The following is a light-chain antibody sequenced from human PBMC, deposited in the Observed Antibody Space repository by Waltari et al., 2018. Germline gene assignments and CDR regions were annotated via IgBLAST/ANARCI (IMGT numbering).Light chain of an antibody. V-gene: IGLV4-69*01. CDR3: ETGGHVTWV. Sequence: QLVLTQSPSASASLGASVKLTCTLSSGHSSNIMAWLQQPQGKGARYLRKVNSDGSHRKGDGLPGRFSGSGSGAARYLTISSLQSEDDADYYCETGGHVTWVFGGGTKLTVL. CDR1: SGHSSNI. J-gene: IGLJ3*02. CDR2: VNSDGSH.